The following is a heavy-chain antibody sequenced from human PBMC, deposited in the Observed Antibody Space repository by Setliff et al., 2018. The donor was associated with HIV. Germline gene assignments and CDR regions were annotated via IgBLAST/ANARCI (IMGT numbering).Heavy chain of an antibody. D-gene: IGHD1-1*01. Sequence: ASVKVSCKASGYSFTAYGISWVRQAPGQGLEWMGWISAYNGNTNSAQRLQGRVTLTTDTSTSTAYMDLRSLRSDDTAVYFCARENEGGAFDIWGQGTMVTVSS. CDR1: GYSFTAYG. J-gene: IGHJ3*02. CDR2: ISAYNGNT. V-gene: IGHV1-18*01. CDR3: ARENEGGAFDI.